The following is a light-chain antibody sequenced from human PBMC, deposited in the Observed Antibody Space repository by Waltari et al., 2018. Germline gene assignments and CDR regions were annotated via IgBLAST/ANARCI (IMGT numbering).Light chain of an antibody. CDR1: QSLSNW. Sequence: DIQMTQSPSTLSESVGDRVTITCRASQSLSNWLAWYQQKPGKAPKVLIYKASTLESGVPSRFIGSGSGTEFTLTISSLQPDDFATYYCQQYRNLWTFGQGTKVEIK. CDR3: QQYRNLWT. CDR2: KAS. V-gene: IGKV1-5*03. J-gene: IGKJ1*01.